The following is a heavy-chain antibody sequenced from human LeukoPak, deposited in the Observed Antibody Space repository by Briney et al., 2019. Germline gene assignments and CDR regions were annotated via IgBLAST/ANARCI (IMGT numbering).Heavy chain of an antibody. CDR3: ASQADYGSSFHYYGLDV. J-gene: IGHJ6*02. CDR1: GGTFSSYA. CDR2: IIPIFGTA. V-gene: IGHV1-69*01. D-gene: IGHD4-17*01. Sequence: SVKVSCKASGGTFSSYAISWVRQAPGQGLEWMGGIIPIFGTANDAQKFQGRVTVTADESTSTAYMELSSLRSEDTAVYYCASQADYGSSFHYYGLDVWGQGTTVIVSS.